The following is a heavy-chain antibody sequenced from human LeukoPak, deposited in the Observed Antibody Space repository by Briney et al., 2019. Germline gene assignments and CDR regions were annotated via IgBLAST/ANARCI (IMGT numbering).Heavy chain of an antibody. CDR2: IKEDGSEK. J-gene: IGHJ4*02. CDR1: GFTFSNYW. Sequence: PGGSLRLSCAASGFTFSNYWMSWVRQGPGKGPEWVANIKEDGSEKYYVDSVKGRFSISRDNAKNSLHLQMNSLRAEDTAVYYCARDQGYAFYDYWGQGTLVVVSS. CDR3: ARDQGYAFYDY. D-gene: IGHD2-2*01. V-gene: IGHV3-7*01.